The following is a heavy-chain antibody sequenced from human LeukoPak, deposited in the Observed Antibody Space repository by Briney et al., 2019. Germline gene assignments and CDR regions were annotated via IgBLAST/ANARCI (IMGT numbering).Heavy chain of an antibody. J-gene: IGHJ4*02. D-gene: IGHD1-26*01. V-gene: IGHV4-39*07. CDR1: GGSISSSNYY. Sequence: PSETLSLTCTVSGGSISSSNYYWGWIRQPPGKGLEWIGTIYYSGSTYYNPSLESRVTISVDTSKNQFSLKLSSVTAADTAVYYCARVGQLEPNFDYWGQGTLVTVSS. CDR2: IYYSGST. CDR3: ARVGQLEPNFDY.